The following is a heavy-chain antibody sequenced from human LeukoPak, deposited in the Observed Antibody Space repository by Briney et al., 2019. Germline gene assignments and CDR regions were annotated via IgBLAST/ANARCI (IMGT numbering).Heavy chain of an antibody. CDR3: AAHSDGNSNWFDP. CDR1: GGSISSGDYY. CDR2: IYYSGST. V-gene: IGHV4-30-4*01. D-gene: IGHD4-23*01. J-gene: IGHJ5*02. Sequence: SEALSPTCTVSGGSISSGDYYWSWIRQPPGKGLEWIGYIYYSGSTYYNPSLKSRVTISVDTSKNQFSLKLSSVTAADTAVYYCAAHSDGNSNWFDPWGQGTLVTVSS.